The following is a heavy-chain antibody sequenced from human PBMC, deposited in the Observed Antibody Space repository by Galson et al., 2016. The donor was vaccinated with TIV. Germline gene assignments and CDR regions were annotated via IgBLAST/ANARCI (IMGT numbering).Heavy chain of an antibody. Sequence: SCKASGYNFLSYDINWVRQAPGKGLEWVAAIRYDGSEKYFADSVKGRFTISSDNSKNTLYLQMNSLRPTDTAVFYCAKDGADNSFVHLYYYFFDAWGQGTPVTVSS. J-gene: IGHJ6*02. CDR1: GYNFLSYD. D-gene: IGHD1-1*01. CDR3: AKDGADNSFVHLYYYFFDA. V-gene: IGHV3-30*02. CDR2: IRYDGSEK.